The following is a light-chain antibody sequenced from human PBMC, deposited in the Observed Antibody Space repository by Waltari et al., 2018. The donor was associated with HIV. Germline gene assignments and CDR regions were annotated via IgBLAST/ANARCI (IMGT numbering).Light chain of an antibody. CDR1: DIDIGIYDY. CDR3: SSYVTGGSLP. Sequence: QSALTQPASVSGSPGQSVTISCIGSDIDIGIYDYISWYHHPPNRAPRLVVFNATSRPSVSPFRFAGSKSGNTASLTISGLQADDEGVYYCSSYVTGGSLPFGGGTQVTVL. V-gene: IGLV2-14*01. J-gene: IGLJ3*02. CDR2: NAT.